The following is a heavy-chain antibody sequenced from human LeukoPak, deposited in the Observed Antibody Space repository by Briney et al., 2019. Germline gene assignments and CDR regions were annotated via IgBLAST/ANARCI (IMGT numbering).Heavy chain of an antibody. CDR2: ISGSGTTT. Sequence: GGSLRLSCAASGFTFSSYAMGGVGQAPGKGLEWVSGISGSGTTTSYSASVKGRFTISRDNSKNTLYLQMNSLIAEDTAVYFCTRAGYSSGFDSWGQGTLVTVSS. V-gene: IGHV3-23*01. CDR1: GFTFSSYA. D-gene: IGHD6-19*01. J-gene: IGHJ5*01. CDR3: TRAGYSSGFDS.